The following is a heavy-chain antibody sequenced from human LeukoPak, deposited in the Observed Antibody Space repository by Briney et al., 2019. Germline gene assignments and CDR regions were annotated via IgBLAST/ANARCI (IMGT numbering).Heavy chain of an antibody. Sequence: PGGSLRLSCAASGFTFSSYAMHWVRQAPGKGLEWVAVISYDGSNKYYADSVKGRFTISRDNSKNTLYLQMNGLRAEDTAVYYCARDRGLRYYFDYWGQGTLVTVSS. D-gene: IGHD3-22*01. CDR2: ISYDGSNK. CDR3: ARDRGLRYYFDY. CDR1: GFTFSSYA. V-gene: IGHV3-30-3*01. J-gene: IGHJ4*02.